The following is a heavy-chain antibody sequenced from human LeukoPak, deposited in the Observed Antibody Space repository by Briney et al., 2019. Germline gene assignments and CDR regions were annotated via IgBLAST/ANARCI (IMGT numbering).Heavy chain of an antibody. CDR2: IIPIFGTA. D-gene: IGHD1-20*01. J-gene: IGHJ4*02. CDR3: ANTPYTWNDRPLDY. CDR1: GGTFSSYA. V-gene: IGHV1-69*05. Sequence: SVKVSCKASGGTFSSYAISWVRQAPGQGLEGMGGIIPIFGTANYAQKFQGRVTITTDESTSPASMELSSLRSEDTAVYYCANTPYTWNDRPLDYWGQGTLVTVSS.